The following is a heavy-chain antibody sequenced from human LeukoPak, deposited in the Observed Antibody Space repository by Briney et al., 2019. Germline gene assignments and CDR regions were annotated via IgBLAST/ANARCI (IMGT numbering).Heavy chain of an antibody. J-gene: IGHJ4*02. CDR1: GFTFSSYG. CDR3: AKAYYYGSGSYYPTFDY. Sequence: RSGGTLRLSCAASGFTFSSYGMSWVRQAPGKGLEWVSAISGSGGSTYYADSVKGRFTISRDNSKNTLYLQMNRLRAEDTAVYYCAKAYYYGSGSYYPTFDYWGQGTLVTVSS. D-gene: IGHD3-10*01. CDR2: ISGSGGST. V-gene: IGHV3-23*01.